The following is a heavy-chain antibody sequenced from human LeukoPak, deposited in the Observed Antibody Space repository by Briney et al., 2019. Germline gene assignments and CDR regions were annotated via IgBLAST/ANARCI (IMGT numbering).Heavy chain of an antibody. CDR3: ARKTYYYDSSGYYVLDY. CDR1: GGSMNNYY. D-gene: IGHD3-22*01. J-gene: IGHJ4*02. V-gene: IGHV4-59*01. Sequence: PSETLSLTCTVSGGSMNNYYWSWIRQSPGKGLEWVGYIYHTGSATYKPSLKSRVTLSLDTSKNQFSLKLSSVTAADTAVYYCARKTYYYDSSGYYVLDYWGRGTLVTVSS. CDR2: IYHTGSA.